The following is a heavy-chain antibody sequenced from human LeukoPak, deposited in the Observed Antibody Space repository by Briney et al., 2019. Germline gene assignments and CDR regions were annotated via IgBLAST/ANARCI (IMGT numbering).Heavy chain of an antibody. Sequence: SGPALVKPTQTRTLTCTFSGFSLSTSGMCVSWIRQPPGKALEWLARIDWDDDKYYSTSLKTRLTISKDTSKNQVVLTMTNMDPVDTATYYCARTSSGYDFYYFDYWGQGTLVTVSS. V-gene: IGHV2-70*11. J-gene: IGHJ4*02. CDR3: ARTSSGYDFYYFDY. D-gene: IGHD5-12*01. CDR2: IDWDDDK. CDR1: GFSLSTSGMC.